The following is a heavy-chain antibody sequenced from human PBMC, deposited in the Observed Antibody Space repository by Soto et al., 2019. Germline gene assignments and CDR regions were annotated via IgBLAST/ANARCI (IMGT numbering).Heavy chain of an antibody. CDR1: VFTFDDYN. CDR3: VKETYYYDVSSYYPLGS. V-gene: IGHV3-43*01. D-gene: IGHD3-22*01. Sequence: LXLSCAASVFTFDDYNMHWVRQAPGKGLEWVSLISRDGTNTNYAESVKGRFTISRDNSKNSLYLQMNSLRTEDTALYYCVKETYYYDVSSYYPLGSWGQGTLVTVYS. CDR2: ISRDGTNT. J-gene: IGHJ5*02.